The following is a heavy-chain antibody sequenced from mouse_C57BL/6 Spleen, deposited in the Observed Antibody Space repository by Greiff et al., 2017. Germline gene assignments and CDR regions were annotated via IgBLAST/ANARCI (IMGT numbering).Heavy chain of an antibody. CDR1: GYAFTNYL. CDR2: INPGSGGT. Sequence: QVQLQQSGAELVRPGTSVKVSCKASGYAFTNYLIEWVKQRPGQGLEWIGVINPGSGGTNYNEKFKGKATLTADKSSSTAYMQLSSLTSEDSAVYFGARGGYYVFFAYWGQGTLVTVSA. D-gene: IGHD2-3*01. V-gene: IGHV1-54*01. CDR3: ARGGYYVFFAY. J-gene: IGHJ3*01.